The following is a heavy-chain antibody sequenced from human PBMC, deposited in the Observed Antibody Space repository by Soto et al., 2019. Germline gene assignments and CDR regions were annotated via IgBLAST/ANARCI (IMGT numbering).Heavy chain of an antibody. Sequence: QVQLVQSGAEVKKPGSSVKVSCKASGGTFSSYAISWVRQAPGQGLEWMGGIIPIFGTANYAQKFQGRVTITADESSSTAYMELSSLRSEDTAVYYCARPSRSGSYVDYPFDIWGQGTMVTVSS. D-gene: IGHD1-26*01. CDR3: ARPSRSGSYVDYPFDI. CDR1: GGTFSSYA. V-gene: IGHV1-69*01. CDR2: IIPIFGTA. J-gene: IGHJ3*02.